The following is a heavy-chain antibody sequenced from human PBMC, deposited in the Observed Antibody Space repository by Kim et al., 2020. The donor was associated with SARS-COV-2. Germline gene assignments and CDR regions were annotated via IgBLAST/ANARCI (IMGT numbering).Heavy chain of an antibody. CDR2: ISGSGGST. D-gene: IGHD6-13*01. Sequence: GGSLRLSCAASGFTFSSYAMSWVRQAPGKGLEWVSAISGSGGSTYYADSVKGRFTISRDNSKNTLYLQMNSLRAEDTAVYYCAKDLPVAAAGSRVAFDIWGQGTMVTVSS. V-gene: IGHV3-23*01. CDR1: GFTFSSYA. J-gene: IGHJ3*02. CDR3: AKDLPVAAAGSRVAFDI.